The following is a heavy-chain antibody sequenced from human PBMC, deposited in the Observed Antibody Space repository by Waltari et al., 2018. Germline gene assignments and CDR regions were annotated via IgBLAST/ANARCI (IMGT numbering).Heavy chain of an antibody. CDR3: AKDRYYGSGSPFDY. Sequence: EVQLLESGGGLVQPGGSLRLSCAASGFTFSSYAMSWVRQAPGKGLGWVSAIRGSGGSTHYADSGKGRFTISRDNSKNTMYLQMNSLRAEDTAVYYCAKDRYYGSGSPFDYWGQGTLVTVSS. CDR1: GFTFSSYA. CDR2: IRGSGGST. V-gene: IGHV3-23*01. D-gene: IGHD3-10*01. J-gene: IGHJ4*02.